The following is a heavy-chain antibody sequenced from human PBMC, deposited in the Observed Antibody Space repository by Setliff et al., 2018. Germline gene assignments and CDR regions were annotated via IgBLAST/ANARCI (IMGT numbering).Heavy chain of an antibody. J-gene: IGHJ5*02. CDR1: GYTFTSYG. Sequence: GASVKVSCKASGYTFTSYGISWVRRAPGQGLEWMGWISAYNGNTNYAQKLQGRVTMTTDTSTSTAYMELRSLRSDDTAVYYCARDPYSSSWYNWFDPWGQGTLVTVSS. V-gene: IGHV1-18*01. CDR3: ARDPYSSSWYNWFDP. D-gene: IGHD6-13*01. CDR2: ISAYNGNT.